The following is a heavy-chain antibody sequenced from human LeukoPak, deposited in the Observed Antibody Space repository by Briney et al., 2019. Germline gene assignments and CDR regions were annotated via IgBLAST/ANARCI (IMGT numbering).Heavy chain of an antibody. CDR2: IYYSGST. CDR3: ARLYYYDSSGYRPSTYYYYMDV. J-gene: IGHJ6*03. V-gene: IGHV4-59*01. CDR1: GGSISSYY. D-gene: IGHD3-22*01. Sequence: SETLSLTCTVSGGSISSYYWSWIRQPPGKGLEWIGYIYYSGSTNYNPSLKSRVTISVDTSKNQFSLKLSSVTAADTAVYYYARLYYYDSSGYRPSTYYYYMDVWGKGTTVTVSS.